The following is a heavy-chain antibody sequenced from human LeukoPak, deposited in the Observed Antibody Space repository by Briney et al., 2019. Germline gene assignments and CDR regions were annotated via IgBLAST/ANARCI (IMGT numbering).Heavy chain of an antibody. J-gene: IGHJ5*02. Sequence: ASVKVSCKASGYTFTSYYMHWVRQAPGQGLEWMGIINPSGGSTSYAQKFQGRVTMTRDMSTSTVYMELSSLRSEDTAVYYCARGYGYCSSTSCYIGWSDPWGQGTLVTVSS. CDR3: ARGYGYCSSTSCYIGWSDP. D-gene: IGHD2-2*02. CDR2: INPSGGST. CDR1: GYTFTSYY. V-gene: IGHV1-46*01.